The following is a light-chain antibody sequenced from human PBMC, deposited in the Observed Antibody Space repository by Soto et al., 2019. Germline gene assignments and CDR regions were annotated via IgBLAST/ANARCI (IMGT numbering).Light chain of an antibody. CDR1: SNDVGAYNY. CDR2: DVS. V-gene: IGLV2-14*01. Sequence: QSVLTQPASVSGSPGQSITISCTGTSNDVGAYNYDSWYQQYPGEAPKVIIYDVSHRPAGVSNRFSGSKSGNTASLTISGLQTQDEADYYCSSYTSATTYVFGTGTKLTVL. CDR3: SSYTSATTYV. J-gene: IGLJ1*01.